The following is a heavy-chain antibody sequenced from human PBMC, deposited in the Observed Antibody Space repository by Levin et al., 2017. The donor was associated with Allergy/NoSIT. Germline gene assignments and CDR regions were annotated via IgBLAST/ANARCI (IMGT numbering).Heavy chain of an antibody. CDR2: IYYSGST. Sequence: TSETLSLTCTVSGGSISSSSYYWGWIRQPPGKGLEWIGSIYYSGSTYYDPSLKSRVTISVDTSKNQFSLKLSSVTAADTAVYYCAINTGANYDFWSGYYSAVWNYWGQGTLVTVSS. J-gene: IGHJ4*02. CDR1: GGSISSSSYY. V-gene: IGHV4-39*01. D-gene: IGHD3-3*01. CDR3: AINTGANYDFWSGYYSAVWNY.